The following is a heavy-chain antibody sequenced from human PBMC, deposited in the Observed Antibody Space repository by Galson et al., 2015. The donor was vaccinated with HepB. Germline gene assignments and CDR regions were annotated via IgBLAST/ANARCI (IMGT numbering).Heavy chain of an antibody. CDR3: ARVKTSSCSGGSCFLRPYFYHYGMDV. V-gene: IGHV3-30*04. J-gene: IGHJ6*02. D-gene: IGHD2-15*01. Sequence: SLRLSCAASGFTFSNYAMHWVRQAPGKGLEWVALISYDGSNEYYTDSVKGRFTISRDNSKNTLYLQVNSLRVEDTAVYYCARVKTSSCSGGSCFLRPYFYHYGMDVWGQGTAVTVSS. CDR2: ISYDGSNE. CDR1: GFTFSNYA.